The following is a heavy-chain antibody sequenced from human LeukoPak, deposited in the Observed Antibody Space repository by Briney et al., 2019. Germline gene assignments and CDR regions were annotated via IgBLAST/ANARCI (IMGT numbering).Heavy chain of an antibody. V-gene: IGHV3-20*04. CDR2: INWNGGST. Sequence: GGSLSLSCAASGFTFDDYGMSWVRQAPGKGLEWVSGINWNGGSTGYADSVKGRFTISRDNAKNSLYLQMNSLRAEDTALYYCARARWIQLWLSGFDYWGQGTLVTVSS. CDR1: GFTFDDYG. J-gene: IGHJ4*02. D-gene: IGHD5-18*01. CDR3: ARARWIQLWLSGFDY.